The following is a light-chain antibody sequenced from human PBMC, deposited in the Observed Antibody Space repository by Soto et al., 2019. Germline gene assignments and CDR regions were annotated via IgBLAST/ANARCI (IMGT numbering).Light chain of an antibody. V-gene: IGKV3-11*01. CDR1: QSVSSY. CDR3: QQRSNWQYT. J-gene: IGKJ2*01. CDR2: DAS. Sequence: EIVLTQSPATLSLSPGERATLSCRASQSVSSYLAWYQQKPGQAPRLLIYDASNRATGIPARFSGSGSGTDFTLTISSLEPEDFAVYCCQQRSNWQYTFGQGTKLEIK.